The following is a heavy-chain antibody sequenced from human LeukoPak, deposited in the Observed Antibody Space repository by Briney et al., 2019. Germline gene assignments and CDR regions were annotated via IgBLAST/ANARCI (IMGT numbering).Heavy chain of an antibody. CDR1: GYTLHNYY. D-gene: IGHD6-13*01. V-gene: IGHV1-46*02. Sequence: ASVKVSCKASGYTLHNYYMHLVRQAPGQGLEWVGIINPSGGSTSYAQKFQGRVTMTRDTSTSTVYMELSSLRSEDTAVYYCASGGAAAGIDYWGQGTLVTVSS. J-gene: IGHJ4*02. CDR2: INPSGGST. CDR3: ASGGAAAGIDY.